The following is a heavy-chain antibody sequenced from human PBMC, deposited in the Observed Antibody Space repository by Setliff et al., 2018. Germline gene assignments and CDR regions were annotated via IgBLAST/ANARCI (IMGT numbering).Heavy chain of an antibody. CDR1: GYTFTSYY. Sequence: ASVKVSCKASGYTFTSYYMHWVRQAPGQGLEWMGIIYPSGGSISYAQKFQGRVTMTTDTSTSTAYMELRSLRSDDTAVYYCARDRPMVVVADNLALFDYWGQGTLVTVSS. D-gene: IGHD2-15*01. V-gene: IGHV1-46*01. CDR2: IYPSGGSI. J-gene: IGHJ4*02. CDR3: ARDRPMVVVADNLALFDY.